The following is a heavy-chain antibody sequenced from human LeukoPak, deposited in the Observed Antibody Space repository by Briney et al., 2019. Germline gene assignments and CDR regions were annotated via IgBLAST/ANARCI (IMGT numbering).Heavy chain of an antibody. CDR3: ASDGSGSNWFDP. V-gene: IGHV3-48*03. D-gene: IGHD3-10*01. J-gene: IGHJ5*02. CDR1: GFTFSSYE. Sequence: GGSLRLSCAASGFTFSSYEMNWVRQAPGKGLEWVSYISSSGSTIYYADSVKGRFTISRDNAKNSLYLQMNSLRAEDTAVYYCASDGSGSNWFDPWGQGTLVTVSS. CDR2: ISSSGSTI.